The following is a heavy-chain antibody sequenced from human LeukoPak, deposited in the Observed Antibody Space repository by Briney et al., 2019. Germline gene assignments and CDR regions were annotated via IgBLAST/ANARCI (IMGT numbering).Heavy chain of an antibody. CDR3: ARWGYCSGGSCYGGEPFDY. CDR2: IRGDGDST. CDR1: GFTFNDYG. J-gene: IGHJ4*02. V-gene: IGHV3-23*01. Sequence: PGGTLRLSCAASGFTFNDYGMSWVRQAPGKGLEWVSSIRGDGDSTYYADSVKGRFTISRDNAKNTLYLQMNSLRAEDTAVYYCARWGYCSGGSCYGGEPFDYWGQGTLVTVSS. D-gene: IGHD2-15*01.